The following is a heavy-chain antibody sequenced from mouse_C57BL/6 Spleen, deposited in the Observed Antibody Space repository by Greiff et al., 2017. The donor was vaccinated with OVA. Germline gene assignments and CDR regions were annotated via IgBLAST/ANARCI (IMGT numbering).Heavy chain of an antibody. J-gene: IGHJ4*01. CDR3: ARYKGAYAMDY. Sequence: QVQLQQPGAELVRPGSSVKLSCKASGYTFTSYWMHWVKQRPIQGLEWIGNIDPSDSETHYNQKFKDKATLTVDKSSSTAYMQLSSLTSEDSAVYDCARYKGAYAMDYWGQGTTVTVSS. CDR2: IDPSDSET. D-gene: IGHD1-3*01. V-gene: IGHV1-52*01. CDR1: GYTFTSYW.